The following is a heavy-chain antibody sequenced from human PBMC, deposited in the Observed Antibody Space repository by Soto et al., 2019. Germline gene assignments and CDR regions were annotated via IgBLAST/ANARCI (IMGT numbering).Heavy chain of an antibody. CDR2: INPVESEK. Sequence: PGGSLRLSCAASGFTFSSYAMSWVRQAPGKGLEWVADINPVESEKYYVDSVKGRFTVSRDNAKNSLYLQMNSLRVEDTALYYCARDPAWGSLDYWGLGTLVTVSS. D-gene: IGHD7-27*01. J-gene: IGHJ4*02. V-gene: IGHV3-7*01. CDR1: GFTFSSYA. CDR3: ARDPAWGSLDY.